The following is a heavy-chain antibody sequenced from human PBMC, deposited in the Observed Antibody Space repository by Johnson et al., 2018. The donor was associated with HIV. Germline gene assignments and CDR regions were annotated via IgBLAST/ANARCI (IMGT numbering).Heavy chain of an antibody. D-gene: IGHD6-19*01. V-gene: IGHV3-7*01. CDR1: GFTFSDYY. J-gene: IGHJ3*02. CDR3: ARDGYSSGWYGNDAFDI. Sequence: EVQLVESGGGLVKPGGSLRLSCAASGFTFSDYYMSWIRQAPGKGLEWVANIKQDGSEKYYVDSVKGRFTISRDNAKNSLYLQMNSLRAEDTAVYYCARDGYSSGWYGNDAFDIWGQGTMVTVSS. CDR2: IKQDGSEK.